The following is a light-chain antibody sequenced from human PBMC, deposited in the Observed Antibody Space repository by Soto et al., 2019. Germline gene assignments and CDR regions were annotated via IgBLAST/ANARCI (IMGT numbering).Light chain of an antibody. V-gene: IGKV1-33*01. CDR2: EAS. CDR1: QDISNY. J-gene: IGKJ3*01. CDR3: QQYDNLPPFT. Sequence: DIQMTQSPSSLSASVGDRVTITCQASQDISNYLNWYQQKPGKAPKLLIYEASNLETGVPTRFNGSGSGTDFTVTISSLQPEDSATYYCQQYDNLPPFTFGPGTKVDIK.